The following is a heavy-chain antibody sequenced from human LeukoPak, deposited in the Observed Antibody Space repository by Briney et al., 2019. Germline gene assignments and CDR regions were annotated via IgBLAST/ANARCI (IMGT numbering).Heavy chain of an antibody. V-gene: IGHV3-21*01. CDR1: GFTFSSYS. D-gene: IGHD2-2*01. Sequence: PGGSLRLSCAASGFTFSSYSMNWVRQAPGKGLEWVSSISSSSSYIYCADSVKGRFTISRDNAKNSLYLQMNSLRAEDTAVYYCARDSNYQLLPNWFDPWGQGTLVTVSS. CDR3: ARDSNYQLLPNWFDP. J-gene: IGHJ5*02. CDR2: ISSSSSYI.